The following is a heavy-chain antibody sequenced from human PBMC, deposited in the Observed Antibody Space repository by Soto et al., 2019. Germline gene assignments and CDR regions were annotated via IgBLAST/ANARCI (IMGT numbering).Heavy chain of an antibody. CDR1: GFTVSSNY. D-gene: IGHD1-1*01. CDR2: IYSGGNT. J-gene: IGHJ4*02. Sequence: EVQLVETGGGLIQPGGSLRLSCTASGFTVSSNYMTWVRQAPGKGLEWVSVIYSGGNTYYADSVKGRFTSSRDKSKPTLYLQMNSLRAEDTAVYYCAGATGRYWGQGTLVTVSS. V-gene: IGHV3-53*02. CDR3: AGATGRY.